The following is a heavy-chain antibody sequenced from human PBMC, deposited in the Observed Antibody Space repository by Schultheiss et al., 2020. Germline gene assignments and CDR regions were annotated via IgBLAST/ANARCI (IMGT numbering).Heavy chain of an antibody. V-gene: IGHV3-48*03. CDR2: ISSSGSTI. Sequence: GGSLRLSCAASGFTFSSYEMNWVRQAPGKGLEWVSYISSSGSTIYYADSVKGRFTISRDNAKDTLYLQMNSLKAEDTAMYYCARHPSDKDYFDYWGQGTLVTVSS. CDR1: GFTFSSYE. D-gene: IGHD3-22*01. J-gene: IGHJ4*02. CDR3: ARHPSDKDYFDY.